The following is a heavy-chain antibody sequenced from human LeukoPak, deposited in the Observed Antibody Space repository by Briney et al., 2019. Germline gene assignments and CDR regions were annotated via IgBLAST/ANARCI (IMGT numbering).Heavy chain of an antibody. D-gene: IGHD3-9*01. V-gene: IGHV1-69*05. CDR3: ARGGNILTGYTSLGYMDV. CDR2: IIPIFGTA. Sequence: GASVKVSCKASGYTFTSYGISWVRQAPGQGLGWMGGIIPIFGTANYAQKFQGRVTITTDESTSTAYMELSSLRSEDTAVYYCARGGNILTGYTSLGYMDVWGKGTTVTVSS. J-gene: IGHJ6*03. CDR1: GYTFTSYG.